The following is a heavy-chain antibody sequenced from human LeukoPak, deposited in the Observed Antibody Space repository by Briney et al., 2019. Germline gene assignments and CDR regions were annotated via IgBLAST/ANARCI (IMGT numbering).Heavy chain of an antibody. Sequence: ASVKVSCKASGCTFTGYYMHWVRQAPGQGLEWMGWINPNSGGTNYAQKFQGRVTMTRDTSISTAYMELSRLRSDDTAVYYCAREAVVPAATSFDYWGQGTLVTVSS. J-gene: IGHJ4*02. V-gene: IGHV1-2*02. CDR1: GCTFTGYY. CDR2: INPNSGGT. CDR3: AREAVVPAATSFDY. D-gene: IGHD2-2*01.